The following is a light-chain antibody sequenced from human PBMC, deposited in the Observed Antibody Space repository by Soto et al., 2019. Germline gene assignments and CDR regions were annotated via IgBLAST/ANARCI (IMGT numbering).Light chain of an antibody. CDR3: SSYTSSSIVV. J-gene: IGLJ2*01. V-gene: IGLV2-14*01. Sequence: QSALTQPASVSGSPGQSITISCTGTSSDVGGYNYVSWYQQHPGKAPKLMIYDVSNRPSGVSNRFSGSKSGNTASLTISGLQGEDEADYYCSSYTSSSIVVFGGGTKLAVL. CDR1: SSDVGGYNY. CDR2: DVS.